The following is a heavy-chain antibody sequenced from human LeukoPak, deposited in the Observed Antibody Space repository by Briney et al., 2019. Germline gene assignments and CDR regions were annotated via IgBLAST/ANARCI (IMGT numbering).Heavy chain of an antibody. CDR3: AKRGIVVRVFLVGFHKEAYYFDS. Sequence: QAGGSLRLSCGVSGITLSNYGTSWVRHAPGKGREWVAGLSGSAGGTNYADSVKGRLTLSRDNSKNTLFLQMDRLRAEDTAVYFCAKRGIVVRVFLVGFHKEAYYFDSWGQGAQVTVSS. D-gene: IGHD2-15*01. V-gene: IGHV3-23*01. CDR1: GITLSNYG. CDR2: LSGSAGGT. J-gene: IGHJ4*02.